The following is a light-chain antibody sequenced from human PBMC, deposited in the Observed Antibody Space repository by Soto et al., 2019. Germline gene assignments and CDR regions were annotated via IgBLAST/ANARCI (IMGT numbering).Light chain of an antibody. CDR2: DVS. CDR3: CSYAGNYSYV. Sequence: QSVLTQPRSVSGSPGQSVTISCTGTSSDVGAYNYVSWYQQHPGKAPKLMTYDVSKRPSGVPDRFSGSKSGNTASLTTSGLQAEDEADYYCCSYAGNYSYVFGTGTKVTVL. J-gene: IGLJ1*01. V-gene: IGLV2-11*01. CDR1: SSDVGAYNY.